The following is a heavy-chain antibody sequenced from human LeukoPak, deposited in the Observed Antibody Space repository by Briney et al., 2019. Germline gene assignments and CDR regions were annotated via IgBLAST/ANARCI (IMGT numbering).Heavy chain of an antibody. D-gene: IGHD4-17*01. CDR1: GYTFTGYY. V-gene: IGHV1-2*02. J-gene: IGHJ4*02. CDR2: INPNSGGT. Sequence: ASVKVSCKASGYTFTGYYMHWVRQAPGQGLEWMGWINPNSGGTNYAQKFQGRVTMTRDTSISTAYMELSRLRSDDTAVYYCARHFGDYYYFDYWGQGTLVTVSS. CDR3: ARHFGDYYYFDY.